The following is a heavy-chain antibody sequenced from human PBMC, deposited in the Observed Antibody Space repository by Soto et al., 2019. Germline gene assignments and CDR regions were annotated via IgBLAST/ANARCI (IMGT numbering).Heavy chain of an antibody. V-gene: IGHV3-48*03. CDR1: GFTFSSYE. D-gene: IGHD4-4*01. Sequence: EVQLVESGGGLVQAGGSLRLFCAVSGFTFSSYEMNWVRQAPGMGLEWVLYIGTSGKTIYYADSVRGRFTISRDNAKNSLYRQMNSLRAEDTAVYFCARDPAIYSGKFDYGLDVWGRGTTVTVSS. J-gene: IGHJ6*02. CDR3: ARDPAIYSGKFDYGLDV. CDR2: IGTSGKTI.